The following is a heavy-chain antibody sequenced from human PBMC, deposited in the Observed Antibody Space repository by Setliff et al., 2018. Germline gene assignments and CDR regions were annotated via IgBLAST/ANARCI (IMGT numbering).Heavy chain of an antibody. D-gene: IGHD1-26*01. CDR1: GGSISSSSYY. CDR2: IHYSGST. CDR3: ARGGDSGSYFLANHDAFDI. J-gene: IGHJ3*02. V-gene: IGHV4-39*07. Sequence: PETLSLTCTVSGGSISSSSYYWGWIRQPPGKGLEWIGSIHYSGSTYYNPSLKSRVTISIDTSKNQFSLKLSSVTAADTAVYYCARGGDSGSYFLANHDAFDIWGQGTMVT.